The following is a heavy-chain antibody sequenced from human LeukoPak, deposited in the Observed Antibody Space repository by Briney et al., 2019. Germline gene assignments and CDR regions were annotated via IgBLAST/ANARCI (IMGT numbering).Heavy chain of an antibody. V-gene: IGHV3-21*01. CDR1: GFTFSSNS. Sequence: AGGSLRLSCVASGFTFSSNSMNWVRQAPGKGLEWVSSISSSSSYIYYADSVKGRFTISRDNAKNSLYLQMNSLRAEDTAVYYCARDGDCSSTSCYVTEHNWFDPWGQGTLVTVSS. CDR2: ISSSSSYI. D-gene: IGHD2-2*01. CDR3: ARDGDCSSTSCYVTEHNWFDP. J-gene: IGHJ5*02.